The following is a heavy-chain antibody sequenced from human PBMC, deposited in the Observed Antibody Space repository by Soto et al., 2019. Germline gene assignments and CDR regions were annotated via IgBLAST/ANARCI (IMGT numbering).Heavy chain of an antibody. Sequence: QVQLVQSGAEVKKPGASVKGSCKASGYTFTSYGISWVRQAPGQGLEWMGWISAYNGNTNYAQKLQGRVTMTTDTSTSTAYMERRSLGSDDTAVYYCARARNVLVWFGESGAFDYWGQGTLVTVSS. CDR2: ISAYNGNT. J-gene: IGHJ4*02. V-gene: IGHV1-18*04. D-gene: IGHD3-10*01. CDR3: ARARNVLVWFGESGAFDY. CDR1: GYTFTSYG.